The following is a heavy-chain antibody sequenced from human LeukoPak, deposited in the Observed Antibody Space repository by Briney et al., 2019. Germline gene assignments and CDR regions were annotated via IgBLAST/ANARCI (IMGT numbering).Heavy chain of an antibody. CDR3: ASLRSYTDAFDI. J-gene: IGHJ3*02. Sequence: ASVKVSCKASGYTFTSYGISWVRQAPGQGLEWMGWISAYNGNTNYAQKLQGRVTMTTDTSTSTAYMELRSLRSDDTAVYYCASLRSYTDAFDIWGQGTMVTVSS. CDR1: GYTFTSYG. D-gene: IGHD1-14*01. CDR2: ISAYNGNT. V-gene: IGHV1-18*01.